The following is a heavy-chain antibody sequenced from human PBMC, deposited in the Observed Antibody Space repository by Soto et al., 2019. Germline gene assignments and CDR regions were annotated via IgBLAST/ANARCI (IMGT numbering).Heavy chain of an antibody. CDR2: IKQDGSEK. V-gene: IGHV3-7*04. Sequence: PGESLKISCAASGFTFSSYWMSWVRQAPGKGLEWVANIKQDGSEKYYAASVKGRFTISRDDAQNSLYLQMDSLRDDDTAVYYCARGEYYNILTGYYRGAFDVWGRGTMVTVSS. J-gene: IGHJ3*01. CDR3: ARGEYYNILTGYYRGAFDV. D-gene: IGHD3-9*01. CDR1: GFTFSSYW.